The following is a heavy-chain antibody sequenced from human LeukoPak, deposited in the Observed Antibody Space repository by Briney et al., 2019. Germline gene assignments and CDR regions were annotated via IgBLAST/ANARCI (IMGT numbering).Heavy chain of an antibody. CDR1: GYTFTNYD. CDR2: MHPSSGNT. J-gene: IGHJ4*02. CDR3: ARTLEYSSSNFDY. D-gene: IGHD6-6*01. V-gene: IGHV1-8*02. Sequence: ASVNVSCKSSGYTFTNYDINWVRQAAGQGLEWMGWMHPSSGNTGYAQQFQCRVTMTRNISISTAYMELSSLRSEDTAVYYCARTLEYSSSNFDYWGRGTLVTVSS.